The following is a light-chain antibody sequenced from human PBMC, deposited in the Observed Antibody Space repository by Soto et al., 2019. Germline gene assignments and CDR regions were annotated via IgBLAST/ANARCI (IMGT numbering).Light chain of an antibody. J-gene: IGKJ5*01. CDR2: DAS. V-gene: IGKV3-11*01. CDR1: QTFSSH. CDR3: QQRSNWPPVIT. Sequence: EIVLTQSPATLSLSPGERATLSCRASQTFSSHLAWYQQKPGQAPRLLIYDASKRATGIPARFSGRGSGTEFTLPISSLEPEDFAVYDCQQRSNWPPVITFGQGTRLEIK.